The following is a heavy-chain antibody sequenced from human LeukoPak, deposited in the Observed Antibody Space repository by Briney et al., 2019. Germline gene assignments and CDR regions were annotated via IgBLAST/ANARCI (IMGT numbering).Heavy chain of an antibody. D-gene: IGHD3-22*01. CDR1: GFTVSSNS. CDR3: AKTGSLSYYDSSGYYYPPFDY. J-gene: IGHJ4*02. Sequence: GGSLRLSCTVSGFTVSSNSMSWVRQAPGKGLEWVSFIYSDNTHYSDSVKGRFTISRDNSKNTLYLQMNSLRAEDTAVYYCAKTGSLSYYDSSGYYYPPFDYWGQGTLVTVSS. CDR2: IYSDNT. V-gene: IGHV3-53*01.